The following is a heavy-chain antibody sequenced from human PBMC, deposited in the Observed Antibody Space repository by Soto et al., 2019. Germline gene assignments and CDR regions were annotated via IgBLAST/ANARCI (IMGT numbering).Heavy chain of an antibody. J-gene: IGHJ4*02. V-gene: IGHV3-66*01. CDR1: GFTVGNNY. CDR2: TYSGGDT. Sequence: EVRLVESGGGLVQPGGSLRLSCAASGFTVGNNYMSWVRQAPGKGFEWVSVTYSGGDTRYADSVKGRFTMSRDSTKNEVYLQPDSLRAEDTAVYFCARNVPVTALAYWGQGSLVTVSS. CDR3: ARNVPVTALAY. D-gene: IGHD4-17*01.